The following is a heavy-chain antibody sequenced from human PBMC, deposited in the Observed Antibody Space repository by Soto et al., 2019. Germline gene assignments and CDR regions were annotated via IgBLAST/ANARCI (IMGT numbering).Heavy chain of an antibody. CDR3: ARDQVVRGAYYYCMYV. V-gene: IGHV4-4*02. D-gene: IGHD3-10*01. CDR2: IYRSGSP. Sequence: QVQLQESGPGLVKPSGTLSLTCAVSGGSISSSNWWSWVRQPPGKGLEWIGEIYRSGSPNYNPSLPSRGPIEVNNCTNQCSLQLRSVTAADTAAYYCARDQVVRGAYYYCMYVRGQGTTVTVSS. J-gene: IGHJ6*02. CDR1: GGSISSSNW.